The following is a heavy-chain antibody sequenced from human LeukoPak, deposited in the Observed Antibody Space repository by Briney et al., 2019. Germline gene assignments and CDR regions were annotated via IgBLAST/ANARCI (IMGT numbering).Heavy chain of an antibody. CDR1: GCSVNSLNYY. CDR3: AKYGGSSYFDY. J-gene: IGHJ4*02. Sequence: SETLSLTCTVSGCSVNSLNYYWGWIRQPPGKGLGMIGNSFYNGDTFYAPSLMSLIIISVDASKNQFSLKLTAVTAADTAMYYCAKYGGSSYFDYGGQGTLVTVSS. CDR2: SFYNGDT. V-gene: IGHV4-39*01. D-gene: IGHD2-21*01.